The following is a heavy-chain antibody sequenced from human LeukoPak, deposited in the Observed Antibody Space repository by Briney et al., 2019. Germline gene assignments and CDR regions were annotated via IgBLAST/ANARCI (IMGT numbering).Heavy chain of an antibody. Sequence: GGSLRLSCAASGFTFSSYGMSWVRQVPGKGLERVSSITRSSTYIFYVDSVKVRFAISRDNSKNSLYLQMNSLRAEDTAVYFCARDLSPYYDTTNRFPWFDPWGQGTLVTVSS. CDR2: ITRSSTYI. V-gene: IGHV3-21*01. CDR3: ARDLSPYYDTTNRFPWFDP. CDR1: GFTFSSYG. J-gene: IGHJ5*02. D-gene: IGHD3-22*01.